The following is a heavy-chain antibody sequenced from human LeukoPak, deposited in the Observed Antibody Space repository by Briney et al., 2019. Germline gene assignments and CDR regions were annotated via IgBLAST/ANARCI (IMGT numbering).Heavy chain of an antibody. CDR2: IYYSGST. Sequence: SETLSLTCTVSGSSISSGDYYWSWIRQPPGKGLEWIGYIYYSGSTYYNPSLKSRVTISVDTSKNQFSLKLSSVTAADTAVYYCARRYCSGGSCYSHFDYWGQGTLVTVSS. CDR1: GSSISSGDYY. CDR3: ARRYCSGGSCYSHFDY. D-gene: IGHD2-15*01. J-gene: IGHJ4*02. V-gene: IGHV4-30-4*01.